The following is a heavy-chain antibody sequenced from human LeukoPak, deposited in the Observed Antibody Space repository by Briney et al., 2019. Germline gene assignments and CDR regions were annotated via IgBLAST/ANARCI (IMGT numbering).Heavy chain of an antibody. J-gene: IGHJ4*02. CDR3: ARGPRGYCSGGSCYPSFDY. Sequence: SETLSLTRAVYGGSFSGYYWSWIRQPPGKGLEWIGEINHSGSTNYNPSLKSRVTISVDTSKNQFSLKLSSVTAADTAVYYCARGPRGYCSGGSCYPSFDYWGQGTLVTVSS. V-gene: IGHV4-34*01. CDR1: GGSFSGYY. CDR2: INHSGST. D-gene: IGHD2-15*01.